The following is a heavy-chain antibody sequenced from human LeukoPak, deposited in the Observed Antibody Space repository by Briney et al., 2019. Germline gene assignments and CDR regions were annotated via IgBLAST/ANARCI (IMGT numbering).Heavy chain of an antibody. Sequence: GGSLRLSCAASGFTFSSYAMHWVRQAPGKGLEWVAIISYDGNNKYYADSVKGRFTISRDSSKNTLYLQMNSLRAEDTAVYYCARGPTMKMDVWGKGTTVTVSS. CDR2: ISYDGNNK. D-gene: IGHD3-22*01. J-gene: IGHJ6*04. CDR3: ARGPTMKMDV. V-gene: IGHV3-30*04. CDR1: GFTFSSYA.